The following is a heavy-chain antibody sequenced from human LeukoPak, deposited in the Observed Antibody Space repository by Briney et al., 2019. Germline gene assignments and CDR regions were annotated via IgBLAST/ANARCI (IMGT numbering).Heavy chain of an antibody. J-gene: IGHJ4*02. D-gene: IGHD3-3*01. CDR3: ARGGVPGGFYGSFDY. CDR1: GGSISSSGYY. Sequence: SETLSLTCTVSGGSISSSGYYWGWIRQPPGKGLEWIGTIYYSGSTYYNPSLKSRVTISVDTSKNQFSLKLSSVTAADTAVYYCARGGVPGGFYGSFDYWGQGTLVSVSS. CDR2: IYYSGST. V-gene: IGHV4-39*07.